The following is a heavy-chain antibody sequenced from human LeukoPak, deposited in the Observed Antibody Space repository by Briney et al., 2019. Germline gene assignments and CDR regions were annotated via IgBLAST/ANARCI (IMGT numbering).Heavy chain of an antibody. CDR1: GGSISSGDYY. V-gene: IGHV4-30-4*01. J-gene: IGHJ5*02. CDR2: IYYSGTT. Sequence: SETLSLTCTVSGGSISSGDYYWSWIRQSPGKGLEWIGYIYYSGTTYYNPSLRCRVTMSVDTSKNQFSLKLSSVTAADTAVYYCARKYCSRGSCYSPMGFDPWGQGTLVSVSS. CDR3: ARKYCSRGSCYSPMGFDP. D-gene: IGHD2-15*01.